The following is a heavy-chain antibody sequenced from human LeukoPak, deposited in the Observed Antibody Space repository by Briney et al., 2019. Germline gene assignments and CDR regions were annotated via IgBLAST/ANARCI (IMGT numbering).Heavy chain of an antibody. V-gene: IGHV5-51*01. D-gene: IGHD3-10*01. CDR3: ARQFSEF. CDR1: GYNFFTYW. J-gene: IGHJ4*02. Sequence: GESLKISCKASGYNFFTYWIGWLRQIPGKGLEWMAIIYPDDSQTRYSPSFEGQVTISADKSINTAYLQWSSLKASDTAIYYCARQFSEFWGQGTLVTVSS. CDR2: IYPDDSQT.